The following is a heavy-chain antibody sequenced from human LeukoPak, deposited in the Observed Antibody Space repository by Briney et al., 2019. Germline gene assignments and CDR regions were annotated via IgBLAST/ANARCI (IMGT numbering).Heavy chain of an antibody. CDR2: IFYNGDS. D-gene: IGHD4-17*01. CDR3: ARHGPRYGDYYYFDY. Sequence: SEPLSLTCTVSGGSIISDAYYWVWIRQPPGKGLEWIETIFYNGDSYYSPSLRSRVSISVDTSKNQFSLKLTSVTAADTAVFYCARHGPRYGDYYYFDYWGQGTLVIVSS. CDR1: GGSIISDAYY. V-gene: IGHV4-39*01. J-gene: IGHJ4*02.